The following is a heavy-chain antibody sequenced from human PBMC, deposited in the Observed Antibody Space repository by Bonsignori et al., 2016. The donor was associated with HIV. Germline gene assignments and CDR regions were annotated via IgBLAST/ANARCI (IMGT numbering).Heavy chain of an antibody. D-gene: IGHD5-18*01. CDR3: ARSFGYSYGFYYYYYMDV. V-gene: IGHV3-7*03. CDR2: IKQDGSEK. Sequence: VRQAPGKGLEWVANIKQDGSEKYYVDSVKGRFTISRDNAKNSLYLQMNSLRAEDTAVYYCARSFGYSYGFYYYYYMDVWGKGTTVTVSS. J-gene: IGHJ6*03.